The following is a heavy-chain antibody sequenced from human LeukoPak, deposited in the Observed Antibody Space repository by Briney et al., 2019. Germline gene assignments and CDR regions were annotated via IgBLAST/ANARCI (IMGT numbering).Heavy chain of an antibody. CDR3: ARPSSDGYNKYDY. V-gene: IGHV5-51*01. CDR1: GYSFTSYW. D-gene: IGHD5-24*01. Sequence: GETLKISCKGSGYSFTSYWIGWVRQMSGKGLEWMGIIYPGDSDTRYSPSFQGQVNISADKSLSTAYLQWSSLKASDTAMYYCARPSSDGYNKYDYWGQGTLVTVSS. J-gene: IGHJ4*02. CDR2: IYPGDSDT.